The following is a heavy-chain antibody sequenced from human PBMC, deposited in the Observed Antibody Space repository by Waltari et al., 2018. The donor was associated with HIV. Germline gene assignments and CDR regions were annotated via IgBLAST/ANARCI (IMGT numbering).Heavy chain of an antibody. CDR3: ARDGGRSRAFDS. V-gene: IGHV7-4-1*02. J-gene: IGHJ4*02. Sequence: QVQLFQSESELKKPGASVKVSCKASGYTFTSNSINWVRQAPGQGLEWMGWINTNTGSPRYAQGFTGRFVFSLDTSVSTACLQISALKADDTAVYFCARDGGRSRAFDSWGQGTLVTVSS. CDR1: GYTFTSNS. CDR2: INTNTGSP. D-gene: IGHD3-16*01.